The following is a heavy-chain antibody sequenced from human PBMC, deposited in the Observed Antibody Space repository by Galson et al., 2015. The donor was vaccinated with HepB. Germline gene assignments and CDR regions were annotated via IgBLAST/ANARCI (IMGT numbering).Heavy chain of an antibody. CDR2: ISASGGST. CDR3: AKVRGGGILVDAFDI. CDR1: GFTFSSYA. V-gene: IGHV3-23*01. Sequence: SLRLSCAASGFTFSSYAMSWVRQAPGKGLEWVSVISASGGSTNYADSVKGQFTISRDNSKNTLYMQMNSLRAEDTAVYYCAKVRGGGILVDAFDIWGQGTMVTVSS. D-gene: IGHD2-8*02. J-gene: IGHJ3*02.